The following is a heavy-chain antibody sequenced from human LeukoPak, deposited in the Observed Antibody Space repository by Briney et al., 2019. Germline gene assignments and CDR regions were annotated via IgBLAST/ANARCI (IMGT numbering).Heavy chain of an antibody. CDR3: ASPDYYDSSGYQRAHWYFDL. J-gene: IGHJ2*01. V-gene: IGHV1-46*01. D-gene: IGHD3-22*01. CDR2: INPSGGST. Sequence: ASVKVSCKASGYTFTSYYMHRVRQPPGQGLEWMGIINPSGGSTSYAQKFQGRVTMTRDTSTSTVYMELSSLRSEDTAVYYCASPDYYDSSGYQRAHWYFDLWGRGTLVTVSS. CDR1: GYTFTSYY.